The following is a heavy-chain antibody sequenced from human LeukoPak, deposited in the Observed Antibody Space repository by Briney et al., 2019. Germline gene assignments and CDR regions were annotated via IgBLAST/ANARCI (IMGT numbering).Heavy chain of an antibody. CDR3: ARVPEQITMTGGAFDI. D-gene: IGHD3-22*01. J-gene: IGHJ3*02. CDR2: IYNSDNS. Sequence: SETLSLTCTVSGGSITNYYWNWIRQPPGKGLEWIGYIYNSDNSNYNPSLKSRVTISADTSNNQFSLRLNSVTSADTAVYYCARVPEQITMTGGAFDIWGQGTLVTVSS. V-gene: IGHV4-59*01. CDR1: GGSITNYY.